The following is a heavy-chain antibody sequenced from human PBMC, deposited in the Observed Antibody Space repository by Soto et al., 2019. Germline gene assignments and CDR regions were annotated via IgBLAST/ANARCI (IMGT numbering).Heavy chain of an antibody. Sequence: GGSLRLSCAASGFTFDDYAMHWVRQAPGKGLEWVSLISWDGGSTYYADSVKGRFTISRDNSKNSLYLQMNSLRAEDPALYYCAEDQRSGLLYYYYYVRDVWGQGTTVTVSS. CDR2: ISWDGGST. CDR3: AEDQRSGLLYYYYYVRDV. V-gene: IGHV3-43D*03. J-gene: IGHJ6*02. D-gene: IGHD2-15*01. CDR1: GFTFDDYA.